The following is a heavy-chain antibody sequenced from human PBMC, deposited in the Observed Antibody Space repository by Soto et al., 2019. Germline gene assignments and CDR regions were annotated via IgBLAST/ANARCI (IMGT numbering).Heavy chain of an antibody. D-gene: IGHD3-10*01. Sequence: ELQLVESGGGLVQPGGSLRLSCAASGFTFSSYEMNWVRQAPGKGLEWVSYISSSGSTIYYADSVKGRFTISRDNAKNSLYLQMNSLRAEDTAVYYCARGEGGSGSYDYWGQGTLVTVSS. J-gene: IGHJ4*02. CDR3: ARGEGGSGSYDY. CDR1: GFTFSSYE. CDR2: ISSSGSTI. V-gene: IGHV3-48*03.